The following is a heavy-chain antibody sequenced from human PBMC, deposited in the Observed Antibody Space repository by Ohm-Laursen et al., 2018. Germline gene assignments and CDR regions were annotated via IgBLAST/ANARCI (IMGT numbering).Heavy chain of an antibody. V-gene: IGHV4-59*01. CDR3: ARDFSLDTSLVLGI. CDR2: VYYNWNT. Sequence: GTLSFTCSVSRGAISSYCWHWVRQPPGKGLEWIGYVYYNWNTNFNPSLKSRVTMSVDTSQNHFSLMLSSVTAADTAVYYCARDFSLDTSLVLGIWGPGTLVTVSS. CDR1: RGAISSYC. D-gene: IGHD5-18*01. J-gene: IGHJ4*02.